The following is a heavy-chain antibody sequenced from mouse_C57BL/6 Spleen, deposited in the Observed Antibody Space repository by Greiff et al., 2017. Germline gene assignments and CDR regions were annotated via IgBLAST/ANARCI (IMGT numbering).Heavy chain of an antibody. V-gene: IGHV1-69*01. Sequence: QVQLQQPGAELVMPGASVKLSCKASGYTFTSYWMHWVKQRPGQGLEWIGEIDPSDSYTNYNQKFKGKSTLTVDKSSSTAYMQLSSLTSEDSAVYYCARRLYYYGSSSPYFDVWGTGTTVTVSS. J-gene: IGHJ1*03. D-gene: IGHD1-1*01. CDR2: IDPSDSYT. CDR1: GYTFTSYW. CDR3: ARRLYYYGSSSPYFDV.